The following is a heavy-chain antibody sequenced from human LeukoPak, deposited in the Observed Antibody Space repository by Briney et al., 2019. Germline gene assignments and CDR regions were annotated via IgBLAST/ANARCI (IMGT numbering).Heavy chain of an antibody. Sequence: PSETLSLTCTVSGGSISSGGYYWSWIRQPPGKGLEWIGYIYYSGSTNYNPSLKSRVTISVDTSKNQFSLKLSSVTAADTAVYYCARAWRDYDILTGWNPTHFDYWGQGTLVTVSS. V-gene: IGHV4-61*08. D-gene: IGHD3-9*01. J-gene: IGHJ4*02. CDR1: GGSISSGGYY. CDR3: ARAWRDYDILTGWNPTHFDY. CDR2: IYYSGST.